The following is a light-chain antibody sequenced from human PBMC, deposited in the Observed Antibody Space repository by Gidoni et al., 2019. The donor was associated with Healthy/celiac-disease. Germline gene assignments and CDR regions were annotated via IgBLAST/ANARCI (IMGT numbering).Light chain of an antibody. CDR1: QSVSSN. V-gene: IGKV3-15*01. J-gene: IGKJ1*01. CDR2: GAS. CDR3: QQYNNWPPWT. Sequence: ELVMTQSPATLSVSPGERATLSCRASQSVSSNLAWYQQKPGQAPRLLIYGASTRATGIPARFSGSGSGTEFTLTSSSRQSEDFAVYYCQQYNNWPPWTFGQGTKVEIK.